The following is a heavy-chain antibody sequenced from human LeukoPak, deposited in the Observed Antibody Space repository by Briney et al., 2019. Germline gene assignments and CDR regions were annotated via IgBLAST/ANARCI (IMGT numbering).Heavy chain of an antibody. Sequence: PSETLSLTCAVYGGSFSGYYWSWIRQPPGKGLEWIGEINHSGSTNYNPSLKSRVTISVDTSKNQFSLKLSSVTAADTAVYYCANHRSRSSGWHNWFDPWGQGTLVTVSS. CDR2: INHSGST. CDR3: ANHRSRSSGWHNWFDP. CDR1: GGSFSGYY. D-gene: IGHD6-19*01. V-gene: IGHV4-34*01. J-gene: IGHJ5*02.